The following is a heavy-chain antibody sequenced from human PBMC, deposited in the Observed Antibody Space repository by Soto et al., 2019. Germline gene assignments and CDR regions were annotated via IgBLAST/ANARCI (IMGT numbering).Heavy chain of an antibody. Sequence: GGSLRLSCAASGFNFSDYNMHWVRQAPGKGLQGVARISYDGITQSYEDSVKGRFTISRDNFKNVLYLQVNSPRAEDTALYYCARRGAMVRAFIKRYSGMDVWGLGTTVTVYS. CDR2: ISYDGITQ. D-gene: IGHD3-10*01. V-gene: IGHV3-30-3*01. CDR1: GFNFSDYN. J-gene: IGHJ6*02. CDR3: ARRGAMVRAFIKRYSGMDV.